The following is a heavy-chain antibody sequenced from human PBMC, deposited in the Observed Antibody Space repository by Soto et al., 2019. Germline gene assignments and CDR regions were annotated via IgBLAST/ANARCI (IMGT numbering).Heavy chain of an antibody. CDR1: GASISGFY. J-gene: IGHJ5*02. D-gene: IGHD1-1*01. V-gene: IGHV4-4*07. Sequence: SETLSLTCTVSGASISGFYWSWVRKSAGKGLEWIGRIYATGTTDYNPSLKSRVMMSVDTSKKQFSLKLRSVTAADTAVYYCVRDGTKTLRDWFDPWGQGISVTVS. CDR3: VRDGTKTLRDWFDP. CDR2: IYATGTT.